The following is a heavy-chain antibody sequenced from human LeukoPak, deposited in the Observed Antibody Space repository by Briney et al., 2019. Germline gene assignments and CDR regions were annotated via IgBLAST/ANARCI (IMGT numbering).Heavy chain of an antibody. CDR2: IKQDGSDK. J-gene: IGHJ6*02. CDR1: GFTFSSYW. D-gene: IGHD2-2*02. Sequence: GGSLRLSCAASGFTFSSYWMSWVRQAPGKGLEWVANIKQDGSDKYYVGPVKGRFTISRDNAKNSLYLQMNSLRAEDTAVYYCARREYLGYDYYGMDVWGQGTTVTVSS. V-gene: IGHV3-7*01. CDR3: ARREYLGYDYYGMDV.